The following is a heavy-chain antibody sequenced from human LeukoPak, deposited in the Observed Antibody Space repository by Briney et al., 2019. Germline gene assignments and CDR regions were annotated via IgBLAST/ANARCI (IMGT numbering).Heavy chain of an antibody. Sequence: PSETLSLTCTVSGGSISSYYWGWIRQPPGKGLEWIGYIYYSGSTNYNPSLKSRVTISVDTSKNQFSLKLSSVTAADTAVYYCASESPEGPAASSFDYWGQGTLVTVSS. V-gene: IGHV4-59*01. CDR2: IYYSGST. D-gene: IGHD2-2*01. J-gene: IGHJ4*02. CDR1: GGSISSYY. CDR3: ASESPEGPAASSFDY.